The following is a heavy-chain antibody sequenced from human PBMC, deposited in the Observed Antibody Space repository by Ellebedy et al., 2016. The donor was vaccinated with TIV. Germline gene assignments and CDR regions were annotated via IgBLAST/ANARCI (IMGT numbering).Heavy chain of an antibody. D-gene: IGHD2/OR15-2a*01. J-gene: IGHJ4*02. CDR2: IYSGGNT. CDR1: GFTVSNNY. V-gene: IGHV3-66*01. Sequence: GESLKISCAASGFTVSNNYMRWVRQAPGEGLEWVSLIYSGGNTYYADSVRVRFTISRDKSKNTLHLQMNSLIAEYTAVYCCARGGTFGGYWGRGTLVTVSS. CDR3: ARGGTFGGY.